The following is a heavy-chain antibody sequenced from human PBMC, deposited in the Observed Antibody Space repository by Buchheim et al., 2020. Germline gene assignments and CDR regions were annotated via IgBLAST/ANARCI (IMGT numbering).Heavy chain of an antibody. D-gene: IGHD6-13*01. CDR2: IYYSGST. V-gene: IGHV4-61*01. CDR1: GGSVSSHSHH. Sequence: QVQLQESGPGLVKPSETLSLTCTVSGGSVSSHSHHWSWIRQPPGKGLEWIGYIYYSGSTNYNPSLKSRVTISVDTSKNQFSLKLSSVTAADTAVYYCARIAPYYYYYGMDVWGQGTT. J-gene: IGHJ6*02. CDR3: ARIAPYYYYYGMDV.